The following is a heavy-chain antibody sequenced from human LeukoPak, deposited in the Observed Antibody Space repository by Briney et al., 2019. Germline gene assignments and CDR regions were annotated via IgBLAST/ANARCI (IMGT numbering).Heavy chain of an antibody. D-gene: IGHD3-9*01. CDR2: ISPDGTNI. J-gene: IGHJ4*02. Sequence: GGSLRLSCVAAGFIFSDRYMSWIRQAPGKGMEWVAYISPDGTNIHYADSVKGRFTISRDNAKNSLFLQVNSLRAEDTAVYYCARETGWLFDYWGQGTLVTVSS. V-gene: IGHV3-11*04. CDR3: ARETGWLFDY. CDR1: GFIFSDRY.